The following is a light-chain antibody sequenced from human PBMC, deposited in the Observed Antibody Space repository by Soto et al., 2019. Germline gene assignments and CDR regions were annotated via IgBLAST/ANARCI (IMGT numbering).Light chain of an antibody. CDR3: QQYKTSWT. CDR2: KAS. V-gene: IGKV1-5*03. J-gene: IGKJ1*01. Sequence: DIQRTPSPSTLSASVVARVPITGRASQSVSSWLAWFQQKPGKAPKLLIYKASSLQSGVSSRFSGGGSGTEFTLTISSMQPDEFATYYCQQYKTSWTFGPGTKVDIK. CDR1: QSVSSW.